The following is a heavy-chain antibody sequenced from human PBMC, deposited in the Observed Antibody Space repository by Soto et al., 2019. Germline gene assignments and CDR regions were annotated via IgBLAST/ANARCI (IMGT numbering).Heavy chain of an antibody. CDR3: ASCLEIAATPGVYYYYYGMDV. J-gene: IGHJ6*02. V-gene: IGHV4-59*01. CDR1: GGSISSYY. D-gene: IGHD2-15*01. Sequence: SETLSLTCTVSGGSISSYYWSWIRQPPGKGLEWIGYIYYSGSTNYNPSLKSRVTISVDTSKNQFSLKLSSVTAADTAVYYCASCLEIAATPGVYYYYYGMDVWGQGTTVTVSS. CDR2: IYYSGST.